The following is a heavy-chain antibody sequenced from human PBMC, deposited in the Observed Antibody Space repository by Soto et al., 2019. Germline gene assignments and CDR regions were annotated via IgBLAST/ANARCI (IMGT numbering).Heavy chain of an antibody. CDR1: GFTFSIYA. CDR2: IGAGGGGT. D-gene: IGHD2-15*01. V-gene: IGHV3-23*01. Sequence: GGSLRLSCAASGFTFSIYAMSWVRQAPGMGLEWVSTIGAGGGGTSYADFVRGRFTISRDNSKNTLYLQMNSLRAEDTAVYYCVKDAPGGCWLSDYWVLGTLVTVSS. J-gene: IGHJ4*01. CDR3: VKDAPGGCWLSDY.